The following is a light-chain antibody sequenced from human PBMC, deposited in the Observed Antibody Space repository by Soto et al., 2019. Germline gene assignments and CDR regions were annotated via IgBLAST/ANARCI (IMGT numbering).Light chain of an antibody. V-gene: IGKV4-1*01. J-gene: IGKJ2*01. CDR1: QSVLYNSNNKNY. Sequence: DIVMTQSPDSLAVPLVERATINFKSSQSVLYNSNNKNYVAWYQQKPGQPPKLLINWASTRESGVPDRFSGSGSGTDFTLTISSLQAEDVAVYYCQQYYSTPRTFGQGTKVDIK. CDR3: QQYYSTPRT. CDR2: WAS.